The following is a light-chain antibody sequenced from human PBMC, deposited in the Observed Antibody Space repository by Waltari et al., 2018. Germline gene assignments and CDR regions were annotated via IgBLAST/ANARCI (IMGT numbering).Light chain of an antibody. V-gene: IGLV3-19*01. J-gene: IGLJ2*01. Sequence: SSELTQDPAVSVALGQTVRITCQGDSLRRLSAAWYQQKPGQAPVLVLFGKNNRPSGIPDRFSDSSSGNTASLTITGAQAEDEADYYCNSRDSSGDLVFGAGTKLTVL. CDR3: NSRDSSGDLV. CDR1: SLRRLS. CDR2: GKN.